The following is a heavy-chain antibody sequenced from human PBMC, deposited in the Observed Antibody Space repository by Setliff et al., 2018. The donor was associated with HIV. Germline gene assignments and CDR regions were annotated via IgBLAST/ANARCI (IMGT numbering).Heavy chain of an antibody. CDR2: IKQDGSEK. V-gene: IGHV3-7*01. J-gene: IGHJ5*02. CDR3: ASVLRYYGSGSYINWFGP. D-gene: IGHD3-10*01. Sequence: GSLRLSCAASGFTFSTYWMSWVRQAPGKGLEWVANIKQDGSEKYYVDSVKGRFTISRDNAKNSLYLQMNSLGAEDKAVYYCASVLRYYGSGSYINWFGPWGQGTLVTVSS. CDR1: GFTFSTYW.